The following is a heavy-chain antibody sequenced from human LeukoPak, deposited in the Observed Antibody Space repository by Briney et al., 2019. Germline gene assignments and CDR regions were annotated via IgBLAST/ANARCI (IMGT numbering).Heavy chain of an antibody. D-gene: IGHD1-26*01. CDR1: GGSISSGGYY. CDR3: ARNRVVGAPNFDY. Sequence: PSETLSLTCTVSGGSISSGGYYWSWIRQPPGKGLEWIGYIYHSGSTYYNPSLKSRVTISVDRSKNQFSLNLTSVTAADTAVYYCARNRVVGAPNFDYWGQGTLVTVFS. J-gene: IGHJ4*02. V-gene: IGHV4-30-2*02. CDR2: IYHSGST.